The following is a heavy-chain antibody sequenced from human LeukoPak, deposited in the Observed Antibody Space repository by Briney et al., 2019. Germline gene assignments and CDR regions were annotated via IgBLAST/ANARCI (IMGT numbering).Heavy chain of an antibody. CDR2: INHTGST. CDR3: VRASSWLDRFDY. V-gene: IGHV4-34*01. D-gene: IGHD2-2*01. J-gene: IGHJ4*02. Sequence: PSETLSLTCAVYGGPFSDYYWTWIRQSPGRGLEWIGEINHTGSTNYNPSLKSRVTMSVDSSNNQFSPNLSSVTAADTAVYYCVRASSWLDRFDYWGQGTLVPVSS. CDR1: GGPFSDYY.